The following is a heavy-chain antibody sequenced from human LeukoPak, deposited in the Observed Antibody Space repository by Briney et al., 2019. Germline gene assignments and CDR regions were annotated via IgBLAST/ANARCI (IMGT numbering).Heavy chain of an antibody. J-gene: IGHJ4*02. D-gene: IGHD5-24*01. CDR2: ISYDGSNE. CDR1: GFTFSSYA. Sequence: GGSLRLSCAASGFTFSSYAMHWVRQAPGKGLEWVAVISYDGSNEYYADSVKGRFTISRDNSKNTLYLQMNSLRAEDTAVYYCARVMATISQDYFDYWGQGTLVTVSS. V-gene: IGHV3-30*04. CDR3: ARVMATISQDYFDY.